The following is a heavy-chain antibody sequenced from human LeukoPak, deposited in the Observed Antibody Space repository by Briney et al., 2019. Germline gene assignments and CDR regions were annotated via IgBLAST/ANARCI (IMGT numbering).Heavy chain of an antibody. D-gene: IGHD6-19*01. CDR3: ARGKITDGSSGWYVFDY. V-gene: IGHV1-18*01. J-gene: IGHJ4*02. CDR2: ISAYNGDT. Sequence: ASVKVSCKASGYTFTSYGISWVRQAPGQGLEWMGWISAYNGDTNYAQNLQGRVTMTTDTSTSTAYMELRSLRSDDTAVYYCARGKITDGSSGWYVFDYWGQGTLVTVSS. CDR1: GYTFTSYG.